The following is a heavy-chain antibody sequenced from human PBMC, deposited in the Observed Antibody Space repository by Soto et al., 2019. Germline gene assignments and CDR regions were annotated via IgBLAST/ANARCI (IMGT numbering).Heavy chain of an antibody. CDR1: GFTFSNAW. J-gene: IGHJ6*02. V-gene: IGHV3-15*07. CDR3: TTDFGTPPDILTGYYRDYYYYGMDV. Sequence: GGSLRLSCAASGFTFSNAWMNWVRQAPGKGLEWVGRIKSKTDGGTTDYAAPVKGRFTISRNDSKNTLYLQMNSLKTEDTAVYYCTTDFGTPPDILTGYYRDYYYYGMDVWGQGTTVTVSS. D-gene: IGHD3-9*01. CDR2: IKSKTDGGTT.